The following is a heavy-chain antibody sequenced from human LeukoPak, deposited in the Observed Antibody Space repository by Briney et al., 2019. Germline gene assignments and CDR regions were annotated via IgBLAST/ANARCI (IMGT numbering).Heavy chain of an antibody. V-gene: IGHV3-23*01. CDR3: AEGIQWELPIYY. Sequence: PGGSLRLSCAASGFTFSSYAMTWVRQASGKGLEWVSAISRSGGSTYYADSVKGRFTISRDSSKNTLYLQMNSLRAEDTAVYYCAEGIQWELPIYYWGQGTLVTVSS. CDR2: ISRSGGST. J-gene: IGHJ4*02. D-gene: IGHD4-23*01. CDR1: GFTFSSYA.